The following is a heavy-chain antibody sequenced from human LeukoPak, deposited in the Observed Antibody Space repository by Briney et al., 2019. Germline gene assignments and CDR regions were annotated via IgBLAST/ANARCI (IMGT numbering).Heavy chain of an antibody. J-gene: IGHJ6*03. Sequence: SETLSLTCTVSGGSISSYYWSWIRQPPGKGLEWIGYIYYSGSTNYNPSLKSRVTISVDTSKNQFSLKLSSVTAADTAVYYCARGFRPRKGYSGYDLYYYYYMDVWGKGTTVTISS. D-gene: IGHD5-12*01. CDR2: IYYSGST. V-gene: IGHV4-59*01. CDR1: GGSISSYY. CDR3: ARGFRPRKGYSGYDLYYYYYMDV.